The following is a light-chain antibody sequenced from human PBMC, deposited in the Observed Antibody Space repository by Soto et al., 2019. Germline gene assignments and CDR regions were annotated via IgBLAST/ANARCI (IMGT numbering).Light chain of an antibody. CDR3: MQGTHWPPT. J-gene: IGKJ1*01. Sequence: EIVMTQSPATLSSSPGERATLSCRASQSIHTSLAWYQQKSGKPPRLVIYDSTLRDSGVPDRFSGSGSGTDFTLKISRVEAEDVGVYYCMQGTHWPPTFGQGTKVDIK. V-gene: IGKV3-11*01. CDR2: DST. CDR1: QSIHTS.